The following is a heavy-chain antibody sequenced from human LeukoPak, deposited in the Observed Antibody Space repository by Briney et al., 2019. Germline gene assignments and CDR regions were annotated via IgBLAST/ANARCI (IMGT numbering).Heavy chain of an antibody. CDR3: ARDPGISCSGGSCYWSSIDAFDI. Sequence: ASVKVSCKASGYTFTDYFIHWVRQAPGHGLEWMGWIIPNNAGTNYAQKFQGRVTMTRDTSINTAYMELSRLRSDDTAVYYCARDPGISCSGGSCYWSSIDAFDIWGQGTMVTVSS. CDR2: IIPNNAGT. CDR1: GYTFTDYF. D-gene: IGHD2-15*01. J-gene: IGHJ3*02. V-gene: IGHV1-2*02.